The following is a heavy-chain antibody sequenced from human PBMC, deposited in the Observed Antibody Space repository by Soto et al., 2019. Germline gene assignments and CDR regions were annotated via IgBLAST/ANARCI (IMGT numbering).Heavy chain of an antibody. V-gene: IGHV6-1*01. D-gene: IGHD3-3*01. CDR2: TYYRSKWYN. J-gene: IGHJ4*02. CDR1: GDSVSSNSAA. Sequence: QSQTLSLTCVISGDSVSSNSAAWNWIRQSPSRGLEWLGRTYYRSKWYNDYAVSVKSRITINPDTSKNQFSLQLNSVTPEDTAVYYCARGEYDFWSGYYDYWGQGTLVTVSS. CDR3: ARGEYDFWSGYYDY.